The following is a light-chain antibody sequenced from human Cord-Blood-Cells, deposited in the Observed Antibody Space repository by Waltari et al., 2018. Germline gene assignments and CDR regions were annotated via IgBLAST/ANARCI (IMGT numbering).Light chain of an antibody. V-gene: IGKV4-1*01. CDR3: QQYYSTPLT. CDR1: QSVLYSSNNKNY. J-gene: IGKJ4*01. Sequence: DIVITQSPDSPALSLGERATINCQSSQSVLYSSNNKNYLAWYQQKPGQPPKLHIYWASTRESGVPDRFSGSGSGTDFTLTISSLQAEDVAVYYCQQYYSTPLTFGGGTKVEIK. CDR2: WAS.